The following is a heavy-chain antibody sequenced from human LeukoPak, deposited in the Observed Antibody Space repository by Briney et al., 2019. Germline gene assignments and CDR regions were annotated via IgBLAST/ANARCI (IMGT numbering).Heavy chain of an antibody. J-gene: IGHJ5*02. CDR3: ARPYYYDSRIDP. CDR1: GGSISSGDYY. Sequence: SETLSLTCTVSGGSISSGDYYWSWIRQPPGKGLEGIGYTYYSGSPYYNPSLKSRPTISVDTSKNQFSLQLTSVTAADTAVYYCARPYYYDSRIDPWGQGTLVTVSS. V-gene: IGHV4-30-4*01. D-gene: IGHD3-22*01. CDR2: TYYSGSP.